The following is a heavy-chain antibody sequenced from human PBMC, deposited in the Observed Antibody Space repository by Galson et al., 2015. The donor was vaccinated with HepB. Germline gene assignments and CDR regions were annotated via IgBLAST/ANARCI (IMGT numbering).Heavy chain of an antibody. CDR2: SNPSGGSS. V-gene: IGHV1-46*04. D-gene: IGHD3-16*01. J-gene: IGHJ3*02. CDR3: ARVGVDEGALDI. Sequence: SVKVSCKASGFTFSSYYMHWVRQAPGQGLEWVGISNPSGGSSGHAQKLRGRLTVTRDTSTSTVYMELSGLKSEDTAVYYCARVGVDEGALDIWGQGTMVTVSS. CDR1: GFTFSSYY.